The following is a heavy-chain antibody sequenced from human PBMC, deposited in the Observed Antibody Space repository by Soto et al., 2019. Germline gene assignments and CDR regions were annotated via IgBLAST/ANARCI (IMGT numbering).Heavy chain of an antibody. CDR3: XRGIRGYYGSDY. V-gene: IGHV3-74*01. J-gene: IGHJ4*02. CDR1: GFTFSSYW. CDR2: INSDGTST. D-gene: IGHD3-10*01. Sequence: EVQLVESGGGLVQPGGSLRLSCAASGFTFSSYWMHWVRQAPGKGLVWVSRINSDGTSTFYADSVKGRFTISRDNAKNVLYLQINSLRDEDTAVXXXXRGIRGYYGSDYWGQGTLVTVSS.